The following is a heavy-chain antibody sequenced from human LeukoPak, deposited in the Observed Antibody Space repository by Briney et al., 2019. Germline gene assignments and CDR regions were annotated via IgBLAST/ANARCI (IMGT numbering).Heavy chain of an antibody. Sequence: PGGSLTLSCAASGFTFSTYAMHWVRQAPGKGLEWVAIISDDGSRTYYSNSVKGRFTISRDNSRNTLYLQMNSLRPEDTAVYYCARGNGPGSFLIDYWGQGTLVTVSS. CDR2: ISDDGSRT. D-gene: IGHD3-10*01. CDR1: GFTFSTYA. CDR3: ARGNGPGSFLIDY. V-gene: IGHV3-30-3*01. J-gene: IGHJ4*02.